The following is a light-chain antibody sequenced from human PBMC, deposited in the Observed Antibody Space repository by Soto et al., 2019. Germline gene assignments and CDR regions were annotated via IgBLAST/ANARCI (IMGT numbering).Light chain of an antibody. CDR1: QSISSN. Sequence: MTQSPSSLSASVGDRVTITCRASQSISSNLAWYQQKPGRAPRLLIYGASTRATGIPARFSGSGSGTEFTLTISSLQSEDFAVYYCQQFNYWPPITFGQGTRLEIK. CDR2: GAS. V-gene: IGKV3-15*01. J-gene: IGKJ5*01. CDR3: QQFNYWPPIT.